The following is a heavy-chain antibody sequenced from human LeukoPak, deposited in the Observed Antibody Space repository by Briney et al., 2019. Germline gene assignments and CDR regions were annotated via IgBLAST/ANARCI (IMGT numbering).Heavy chain of an antibody. CDR3: ARDPLQYHDLLTGSQPQYYFDF. D-gene: IGHD3-9*01. CDR1: GYTFTNFA. J-gene: IGHJ4*02. CDR2: INAGNGDT. Sequence: ASVKVSCKASGYTFTNFAIHWVRQAPGQRLEWLGWINAGNGDTKYSQEFQGRVTITRDTSANTAYMQLSSLRSEDMAVYYCARDPLQYHDLLTGSQPQYYFDFWGQGTLVTVSS. V-gene: IGHV1-3*03.